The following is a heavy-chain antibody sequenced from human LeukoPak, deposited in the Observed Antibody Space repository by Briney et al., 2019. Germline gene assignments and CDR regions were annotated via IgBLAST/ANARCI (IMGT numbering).Heavy chain of an antibody. CDR2: IYYSGST. Sequence: PSETLSLTCTVSGXSISSYYWSWIRQPPGKGLEWIGYIYYSGSTNYNPSLKSRVTISVDASKNQFSLKLSSVTAADTAVYYCARHYSDCSGGSCYSGVRAALDPWGQGTLVTVSS. CDR3: ARHYSDCSGGSCYSGVRAALDP. J-gene: IGHJ5*02. V-gene: IGHV4-59*08. CDR1: GXSISSYY. D-gene: IGHD2-15*01.